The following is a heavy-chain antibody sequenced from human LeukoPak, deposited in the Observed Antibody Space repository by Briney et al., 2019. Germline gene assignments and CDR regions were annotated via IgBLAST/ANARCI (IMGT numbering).Heavy chain of an antibody. D-gene: IGHD3-22*01. V-gene: IGHV4-31*03. Sequence: SETLSLTCTVSGGSISSGGYYWSWIRQHPGKGLEWIGYIYYSGSTYYNPSLKSRVTISVDTSKNQFSLKLSSATAADTAVYYCAKGHYYDSSGYYHDAFDIWGQGTMVTVSS. CDR1: GGSISSGGYY. CDR3: AKGHYYDSSGYYHDAFDI. J-gene: IGHJ3*02. CDR2: IYYSGST.